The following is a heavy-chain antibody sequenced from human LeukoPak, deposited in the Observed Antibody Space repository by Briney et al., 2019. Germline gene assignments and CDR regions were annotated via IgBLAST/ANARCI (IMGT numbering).Heavy chain of an antibody. CDR2: IYPSDSDA. Sequence: GESLKISCKASGYRFTSYWIGWVRQMPGKGLEWVGIIYPSDSDAGYSPSFQGQVTISADKSINTAYLQWSSLKASDTAMYYCARRNYDILTGYYNDYFDYWGQGTLVTVSS. CDR3: ARRNYDILTGYYNDYFDY. V-gene: IGHV5-51*01. J-gene: IGHJ4*02. CDR1: GYRFTSYW. D-gene: IGHD3-9*01.